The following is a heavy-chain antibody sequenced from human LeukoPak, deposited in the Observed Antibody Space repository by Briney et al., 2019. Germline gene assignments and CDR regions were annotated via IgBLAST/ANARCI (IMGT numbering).Heavy chain of an antibody. Sequence: SGTLSLTCTVSGYSISSGYYWGWIRQPPGKGLEWIGSIYHSGSTYYNPSLKSRVTISVDTSKNQFSLKLSSVTAADTAVYYCAREGHTIFGVTQTNWFDPWGQGTLVTVSS. D-gene: IGHD3-3*01. V-gene: IGHV4-38-2*02. CDR3: AREGHTIFGVTQTNWFDP. J-gene: IGHJ5*02. CDR1: GYSISSGYY. CDR2: IYHSGST.